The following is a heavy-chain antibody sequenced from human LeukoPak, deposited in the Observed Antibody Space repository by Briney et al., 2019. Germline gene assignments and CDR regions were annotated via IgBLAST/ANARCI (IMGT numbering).Heavy chain of an antibody. V-gene: IGHV1-46*01. CDR3: AREDVVLVDAVRYYYYGMDV. CDR2: IHPSGGST. Sequence: GASVKVSCKASGYTFTGYYMHWVRQAPGQGLEWMGIIHPSGGSTSYAQKFQDRVTMTRDTSTSTVYMELGSLKSEDTAVYYCAREDVVLVDAVRYYYYGMDVWGQGTTVTVSS. J-gene: IGHJ6*02. CDR1: GYTFTGYY. D-gene: IGHD2-8*01.